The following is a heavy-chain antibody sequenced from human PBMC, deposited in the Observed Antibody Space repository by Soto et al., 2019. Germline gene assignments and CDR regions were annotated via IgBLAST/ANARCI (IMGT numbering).Heavy chain of an antibody. Sequence: TGGSLRLSCVASAFTFSSYAMTWVRQAPGKGLEWVSTIGPAGSATYYADSVKGRFTISRDNSKNTLYLQMNSLRAEDTAVYYCVKGSSSPDYWGQGTLVTVSS. J-gene: IGHJ4*02. CDR3: VKGSSSPDY. V-gene: IGHV3-23*01. CDR2: IGPAGSAT. CDR1: AFTFSSYA.